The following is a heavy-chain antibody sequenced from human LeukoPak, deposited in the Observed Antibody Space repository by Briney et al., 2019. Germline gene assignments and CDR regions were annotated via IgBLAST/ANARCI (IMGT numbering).Heavy chain of an antibody. D-gene: IGHD1-26*01. V-gene: IGHV4-59*01. CDR1: GGSISTYY. CDR3: ARAQSGSDAKGYCIDY. CDR2: IYYSGST. Sequence: SETLSLTCTVSGGSISTYYWTWIRQPPGKGLEWIGYIYYSGSTNYNPSLQSRVTISVDTSKNQFSLKLSSVTAADTAVYYCARAQSGSDAKGYCIDYWGQGTLVTVSS. J-gene: IGHJ4*02.